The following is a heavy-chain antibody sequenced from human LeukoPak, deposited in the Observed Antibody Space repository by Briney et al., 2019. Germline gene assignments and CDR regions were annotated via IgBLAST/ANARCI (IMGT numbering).Heavy chain of an antibody. J-gene: IGHJ4*02. Sequence: GGSLRLSCAASGFTFSSYAMSWVRQAPGKGLEWVSAIHDNGVGTFYADFVKGRFTISRDNSENTLYLQINSLRAEDTAVYYCAKQVSAPGPIDYWGQGTLVTVSS. CDR3: AKQVSAPGPIDY. CDR1: GFTFSSYA. V-gene: IGHV3-23*01. CDR2: IHDNGVGT.